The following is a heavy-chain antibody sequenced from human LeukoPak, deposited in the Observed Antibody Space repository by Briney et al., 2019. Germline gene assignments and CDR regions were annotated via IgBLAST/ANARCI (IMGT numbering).Heavy chain of an antibody. CDR1: GGSFSSHA. D-gene: IGHD4-23*01. CDR2: IIPIFGTA. Sequence: SVKVSCKASGGSFSSHAINWVRQAPGQGLEWMGGIIPIFGTANYAQKFQDRVTITAVESMSTVYMELSSLRSEDTAVYYCARGWLAETTVVTPYNYLGQGSLVTVSS. V-gene: IGHV1-69*13. J-gene: IGHJ4*02. CDR3: ARGWLAETTVVTPYNY.